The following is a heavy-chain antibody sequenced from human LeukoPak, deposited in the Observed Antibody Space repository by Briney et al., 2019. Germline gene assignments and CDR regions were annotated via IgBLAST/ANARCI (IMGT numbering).Heavy chain of an antibody. Sequence: GGSLRLSCAASGFIFNTYAMSWVRQAPGKGLEWVSSITGSGGTTYYADSVRGRFTISGDNSKNTLYLQMNRLRAEDTAVYYCARASRQWLRFLDAFDIWGQGTMVTVSS. CDR3: ARASRQWLRFLDAFDI. CDR1: GFIFNTYA. D-gene: IGHD5-12*01. V-gene: IGHV3-23*01. J-gene: IGHJ3*02. CDR2: ITGSGGTT.